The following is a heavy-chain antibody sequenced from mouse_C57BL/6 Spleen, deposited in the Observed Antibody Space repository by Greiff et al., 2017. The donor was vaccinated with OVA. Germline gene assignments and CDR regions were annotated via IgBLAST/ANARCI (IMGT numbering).Heavy chain of an antibody. CDR1: GYTFTDYN. D-gene: IGHD1-1*01. CDR3: ARDYGSTYYFDY. V-gene: IGHV1-22*01. J-gene: IGHJ2*01. Sequence: VQLQQSGPELVKPGASVQMSCKASGYTFTDYNMTWVKQSHGKSLEWIGYINPNNGGTSYNQKFKGKATLTVNKSSSTAYMELRSLTSEDSAVYYCARDYGSTYYFDYWGQGTTLTVSS. CDR2: INPNNGGT.